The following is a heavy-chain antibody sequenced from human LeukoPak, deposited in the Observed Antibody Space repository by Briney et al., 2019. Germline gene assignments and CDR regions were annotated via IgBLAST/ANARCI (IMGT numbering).Heavy chain of an antibody. J-gene: IGHJ6*03. Sequence: EASVKVSCKASGYTFTSYYMHWVRQAPGQGLEWMGMINPSGGSTSYAQKFQGRVTMTRDTSTSTVYMELSSLRSDDTAVYYCARAGFLGSPNINYYYYYMDVWGKGTTVTVSS. CDR1: GYTFTSYY. CDR2: INPSGGST. CDR3: ARAGFLGSPNINYYYYYMDV. V-gene: IGHV1-46*01. D-gene: IGHD1-26*01.